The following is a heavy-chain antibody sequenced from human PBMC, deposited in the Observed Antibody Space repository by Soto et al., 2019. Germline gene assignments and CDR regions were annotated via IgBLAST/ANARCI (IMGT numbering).Heavy chain of an antibody. Sequence: DVQLLESGGSLVQPGGSLRLSCAASGFTFNAYSLSWVRQATGKGLQWVSAISTTGGSTYYADSVKGRFTISRDNSQNPLSLQMSSLRAEDSAVYYCARPDGATYNFRYWGQGTLVTVSS. CDR3: ARPDGATYNFRY. CDR2: ISTTGGST. CDR1: GFTFNAYS. D-gene: IGHD1-1*01. V-gene: IGHV3-23*01. J-gene: IGHJ4*02.